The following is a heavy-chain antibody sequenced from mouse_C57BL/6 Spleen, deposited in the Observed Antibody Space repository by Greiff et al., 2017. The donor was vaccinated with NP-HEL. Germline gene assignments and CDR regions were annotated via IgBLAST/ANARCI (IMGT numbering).Heavy chain of an antibody. J-gene: IGHJ3*01. V-gene: IGHV5-9*01. Sequence: EVKLVESGGGLVKPGGSLKLSCAASGFTFSSYTMSWVRQTPEKRLEWVATISGGGGHTYYPASVKGRFTISRDNAKNTLYLQMSSRRSKDTALYYCARQEDYGGPPFAYWGQGTLVTVSA. CDR2: ISGGGGHT. CDR1: GFTFSSYT. D-gene: IGHD2-4*01. CDR3: ARQEDYGGPPFAY.